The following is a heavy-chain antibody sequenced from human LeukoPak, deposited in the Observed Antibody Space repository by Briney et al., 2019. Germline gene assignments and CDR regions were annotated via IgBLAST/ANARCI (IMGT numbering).Heavy chain of an antibody. V-gene: IGHV3-23*01. J-gene: IGHJ1*01. CDR2: ISGSGGST. CDR3: AKLLTAAGTGPPQH. D-gene: IGHD6-13*01. Sequence: QTGGSLRLSCAASGFTFSSYAMSWVRQAPGKGLEWVSAISGSGGSTYYADSVKGRFTISRDNSKNTLYLQMNSLRAEDTAVYYCAKLLTAAGTGPPQHWGQGTLVTVSS. CDR1: GFTFSSYA.